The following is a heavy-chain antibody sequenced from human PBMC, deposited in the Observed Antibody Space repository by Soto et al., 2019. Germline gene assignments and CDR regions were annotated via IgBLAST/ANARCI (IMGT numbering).Heavy chain of an antibody. Sequence: EVQLLESGGGVVQPGGSLRLSCAASGFTFSAYAMSWVRQAPGKGLEWVSLISGSGDATYYADSVKVRFTISRDNSKNTLYLQMNSLRAEDTAVYYCARQEYSTTWYLKYWGQGTLVTVSS. D-gene: IGHD6-13*01. CDR3: ARQEYSTTWYLKY. CDR1: GFTFSAYA. CDR2: ISGSGDAT. V-gene: IGHV3-23*01. J-gene: IGHJ4*02.